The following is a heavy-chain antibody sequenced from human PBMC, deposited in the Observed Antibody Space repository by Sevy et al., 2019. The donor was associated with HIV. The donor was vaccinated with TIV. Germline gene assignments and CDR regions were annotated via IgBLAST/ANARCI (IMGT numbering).Heavy chain of an antibody. CDR2: IYSGVST. D-gene: IGHD3-22*01. CDR3: ARVSVYYYDISGYYTTGNAFDI. J-gene: IGHJ3*02. CDR1: GFTVSSNY. Sequence: GGSLRLSCAASGFTVSSNYMSWVRQAPGKGLEWVSVIYSGVSTYYADSVKGRFTISRDNSKNTLYLQMNSLRAEDTAVYYCARVSVYYYDISGYYTTGNAFDIWGQGTMVTVSS. V-gene: IGHV3-53*01.